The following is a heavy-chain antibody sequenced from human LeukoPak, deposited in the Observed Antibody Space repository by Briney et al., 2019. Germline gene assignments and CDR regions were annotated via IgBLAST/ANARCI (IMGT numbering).Heavy chain of an antibody. CDR2: INSDGSST. J-gene: IGHJ6*04. CDR3: ASNYGSGSYYKYYYYGMDV. Sequence: GGSLRLSCTASGLPLSSYRMHWLRHATGKALVWVSRINSDGSSTIYADSVKRRFTISRDNAKNTLYLQMNSLRAEDTAVYYCASNYGSGSYYKYYYYGMDVWGKGTTVTVSS. CDR1: GLPLSSYR. D-gene: IGHD3-10*01. V-gene: IGHV3-74*01.